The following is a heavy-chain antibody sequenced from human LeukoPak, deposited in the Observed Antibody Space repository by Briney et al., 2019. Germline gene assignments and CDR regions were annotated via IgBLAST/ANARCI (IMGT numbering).Heavy chain of an antibody. Sequence: SETLSLTCTVSGGSISSYYWSWIRQPPGKGLEWIGYIYYSGSTNYNPSLKSRVTISVDTSKNQFSLKLSSVTAADTAVYYCARITMIVVDRFDYWGQGTLVTVSS. J-gene: IGHJ4*02. CDR2: IYYSGST. D-gene: IGHD3-22*01. CDR3: ARITMIVVDRFDY. V-gene: IGHV4-59*01. CDR1: GGSISSYY.